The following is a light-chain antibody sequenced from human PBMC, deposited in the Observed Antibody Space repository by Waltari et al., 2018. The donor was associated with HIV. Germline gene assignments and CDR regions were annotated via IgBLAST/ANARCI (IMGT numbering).Light chain of an antibody. CDR1: SSDIGSSDS. J-gene: IGLJ2*01. CDR2: EAK. V-gene: IGLV2-14*01. CDR3: PSYSSTGTLVL. Sequence: SALTQPASVSGSPGQSITISCNGTSSDIGSSDSASRYQHFPGQAPRLIVYEAKTRPSGTSNRFSGSKTDKTASLTISCLQVEDEAIYYCPSYSSTGTLVLFGEGTHLTVV.